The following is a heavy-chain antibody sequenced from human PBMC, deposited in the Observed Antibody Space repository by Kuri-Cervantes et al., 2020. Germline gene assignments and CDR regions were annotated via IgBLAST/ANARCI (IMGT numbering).Heavy chain of an antibody. CDR2: IYYSGST. CDR3: AREGYSDAFDI. CDR1: GGSISSGGYY. J-gene: IGHJ3*02. V-gene: IGHV4-31*01. Sequence: SETLSLTCTVSGGSISSGGYYWSWIRQHPGKGLEWIGYIYYSGSTYYNPSLKSLVTISVDTSKNQFSLKLSSVTAADTAVYHCAREGYSDAFDIWGQGTMVTVSS. D-gene: IGHD3-22*01.